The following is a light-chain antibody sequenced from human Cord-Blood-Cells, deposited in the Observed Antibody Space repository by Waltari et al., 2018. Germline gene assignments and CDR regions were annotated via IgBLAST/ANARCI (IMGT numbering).Light chain of an antibody. V-gene: IGLV2-23*01. J-gene: IGLJ1*01. CDR3: CSYAGSSTSYV. CDR1: SSDVGSYNL. Sequence: QSALTQPASVSGSPGQSITISCTGTSSDVGSYNLVSWDQQHPGKAPKPMIYEGSKRPSRVSNRFSGTKSGNTASLTISGLQAEDEADYYCCSYAGSSTSYVFGTGTKVTVL. CDR2: EGS.